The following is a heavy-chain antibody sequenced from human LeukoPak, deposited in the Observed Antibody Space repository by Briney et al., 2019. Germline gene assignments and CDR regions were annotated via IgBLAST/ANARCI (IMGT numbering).Heavy chain of an antibody. D-gene: IGHD5-18*01. CDR1: GGSISSYY. V-gene: IGHV4-59*12. CDR3: ARDPDTAMAQSDY. J-gene: IGHJ4*02. Sequence: SETLSLTCTVSGGSISSYYWSWIRQPPGKGLEWIGYIYYSGSTNYNPSLKSRVTISVDTSKNQFSLKLSSVTAADTAVYYCARDPDTAMAQSDYWGQGTLVTVSS. CDR2: IYYSGST.